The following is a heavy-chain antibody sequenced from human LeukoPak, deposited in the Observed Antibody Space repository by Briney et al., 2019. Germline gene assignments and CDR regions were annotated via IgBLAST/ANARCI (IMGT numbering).Heavy chain of an antibody. Sequence: GRSLRLSCAASGFTFSSYAMHWVRQAPGKGLEWVAVISYDGSNKYYADSVKGRFTISRDNSKNTLYLQMNSLRAEDTAVYYCARGSYSSGRSGFDYWGQGTLVTVSS. CDR3: ARGSYSSGRSGFDY. J-gene: IGHJ4*02. CDR2: ISYDGSNK. D-gene: IGHD6-19*01. V-gene: IGHV3-30-3*01. CDR1: GFTFSSYA.